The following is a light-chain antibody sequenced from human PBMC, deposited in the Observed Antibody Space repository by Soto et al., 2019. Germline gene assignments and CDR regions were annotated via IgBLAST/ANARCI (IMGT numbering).Light chain of an antibody. CDR1: SSDLGSYNL. Sequence: QSALTQPASVSGSPGQSITISFTGSSSDLGSYNLVSWYQQRPGKAPKLLIFEGSKRPSGISDRFSGSKSGNTASLTISGLQAEDESDYYCCSYTGGRTHYVFGPGTKVTVL. V-gene: IGLV2-23*01. J-gene: IGLJ1*01. CDR3: CSYTGGRTHYV. CDR2: EGS.